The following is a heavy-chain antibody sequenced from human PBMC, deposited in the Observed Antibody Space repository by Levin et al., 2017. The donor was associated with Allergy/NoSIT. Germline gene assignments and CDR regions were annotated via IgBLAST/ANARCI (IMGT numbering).Heavy chain of an antibody. J-gene: IGHJ4*02. D-gene: IGHD3-22*01. Sequence: GSLRLSCTVSGGSVSRGSYYWSWIRQPPGKGLEWIGYIYYTGNTNYNPSLKSRVTISADTSKNQFSLILNSVTAAETAVYYCARGGSGYPFDYWGQGTLVTVTS. V-gene: IGHV4-61*01. CDR2: IYYTGNT. CDR1: GGSVSRGSYY. CDR3: ARGGSGYPFDY.